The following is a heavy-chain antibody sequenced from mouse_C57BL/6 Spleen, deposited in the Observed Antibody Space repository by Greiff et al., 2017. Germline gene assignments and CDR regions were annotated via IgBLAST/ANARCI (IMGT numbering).Heavy chain of an antibody. V-gene: IGHV1-82*01. CDR3: ARSHGYYWYFDV. J-gene: IGHJ1*03. D-gene: IGHD2-2*01. CDR1: GYAFSSSW. Sequence: VKLVESGPELVKPGASVKISCKASGYAFSSSWMNWVKQRPGKGLEWIGRIYPGDGDTNYNGKFKGKATLTAAKSSSTAYMQLSSLTSEDSAVYFCARSHGYYWYFDVWGTGTTVTVSS. CDR2: IYPGDGDT.